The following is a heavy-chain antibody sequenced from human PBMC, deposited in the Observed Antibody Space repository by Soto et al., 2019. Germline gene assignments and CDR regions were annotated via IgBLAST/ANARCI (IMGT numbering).Heavy chain of an antibody. Sequence: GGSLRLSCAASGFTFSSYAMSWVRQAPGKGLEWVSAISGSGGSTYYADSVKGRFTISRGNSKNTLYVQMNSLRAEDTAVYYRAKDGTEYGSGTYYQDYFDGWVKATLVTLCS. CDR2: ISGSGGST. J-gene: IGHJ4*02. CDR1: GFTFSSYA. D-gene: IGHD3-10*01. CDR3: AKDGTEYGSGTYYQDYFDG. V-gene: IGHV3-23*01.